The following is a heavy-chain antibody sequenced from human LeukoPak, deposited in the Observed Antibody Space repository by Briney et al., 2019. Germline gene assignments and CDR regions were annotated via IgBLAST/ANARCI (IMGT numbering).Heavy chain of an antibody. CDR3: ARDPWREGTLAFDI. V-gene: IGHV1-2*02. CDR1: GYTFTGYY. CDR2: INPNSGGT. Sequence: GASVKVSCKASGYTFTGYYMHWVRQAPGQGLEWMGWINPNSGGTNYAQKFQGRVTMTRDTSISTAYMELSRLRSDDTAVYYCARDPWREGTLAFDIWGQGTMVTVSS. D-gene: IGHD1-1*01. J-gene: IGHJ3*02.